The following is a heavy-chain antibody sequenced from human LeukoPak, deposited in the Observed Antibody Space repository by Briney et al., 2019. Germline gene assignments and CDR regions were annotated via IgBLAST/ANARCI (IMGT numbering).Heavy chain of an antibody. CDR3: ARDPYGSGSAGIY. Sequence: GSLRLSCAASGFTFSSYAMHWVRQAPGKGLEWVAVISYDGSNKYYADSVKGRFTISRDNSKNTLYLQMNSLRAEDTAVYYCARDPYGSGSAGIYWGQGTLVTVSS. CDR1: GFTFSSYA. CDR2: ISYDGSNK. D-gene: IGHD3-10*01. V-gene: IGHV3-30-3*01. J-gene: IGHJ4*02.